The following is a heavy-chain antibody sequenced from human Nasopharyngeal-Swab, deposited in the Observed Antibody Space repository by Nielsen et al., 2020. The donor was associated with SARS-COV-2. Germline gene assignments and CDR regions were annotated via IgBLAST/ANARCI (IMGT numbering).Heavy chain of an antibody. Sequence: GESLKISCAASGFTFSAYWMSWVRQAPGKGLEWVANIKQDGSEKYYEDSVKGRFTISRDNAKNSLYLQMNSLRVEDTAVYYCARDFRELVGAFDIWGQGTMVTVSS. D-gene: IGHD6-13*01. CDR2: IKQDGSEK. V-gene: IGHV3-7*01. CDR3: ARDFRELVGAFDI. J-gene: IGHJ3*02. CDR1: GFTFSAYW.